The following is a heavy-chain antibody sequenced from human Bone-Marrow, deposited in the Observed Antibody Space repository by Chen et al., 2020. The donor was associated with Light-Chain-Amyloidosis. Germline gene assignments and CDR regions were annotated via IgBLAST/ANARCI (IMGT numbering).Heavy chain of an antibody. CDR3: TTGRPYYDFWSGYPRAFDY. D-gene: IGHD3-3*01. CDR1: GFTFSTAW. J-gene: IGHJ4*02. CDR2: IKSKTDGGTT. V-gene: IGHV3-15*01. Sequence: EVQLVESGGGLVKPGGSLRLSCAASGFTFSTAWMSWVRQAPGKGLEWVGRIKSKTDGGTTDYAAPVKGRFTISRDDSKNTLYLQMNSLKTEDTAVYYCTTGRPYYDFWSGYPRAFDYWGQGTLVTVSS.